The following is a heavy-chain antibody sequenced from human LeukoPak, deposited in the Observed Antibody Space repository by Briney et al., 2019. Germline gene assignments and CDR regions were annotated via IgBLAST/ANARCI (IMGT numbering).Heavy chain of an antibody. CDR1: GGSISSSNW. J-gene: IGHJ4*02. V-gene: IGHV4-4*02. D-gene: IGHD4-23*01. CDR3: ARENGGNLGY. CDR2: IYHSGST. Sequence: SGTLSLTCAVSGGSISSSNWWSWVRQPPGKGLEWIEEIYHSGSTNYNPSLKSRVTISVDTSKNQFSLKLSSVTAADTAVYYCARENGGNLGYWGQGTLVTVSS.